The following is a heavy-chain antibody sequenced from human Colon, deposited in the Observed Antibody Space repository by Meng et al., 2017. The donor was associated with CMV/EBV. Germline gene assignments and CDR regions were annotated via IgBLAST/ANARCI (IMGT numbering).Heavy chain of an antibody. D-gene: IGHD4-11*01. CDR2: IRYDGSNK. CDR3: VLVYSPDYYYYGMDV. J-gene: IGHJ6*02. CDR1: GFTFSSYG. Sequence: GESLKISCAASGFTFSSYGMHWVRQAPGKGLEWVAFIRYDGSNKYYADSVKGRFTIARDNSKNMLYLQMNSLRAEDTAVYYCVLVYSPDYYYYGMDVWGQGTTVTVSS. V-gene: IGHV3-30*02.